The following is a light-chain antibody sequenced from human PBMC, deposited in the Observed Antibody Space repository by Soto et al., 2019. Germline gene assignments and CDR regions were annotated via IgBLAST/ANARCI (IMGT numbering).Light chain of an antibody. CDR1: QSLRSN. CDR2: GAS. J-gene: IGKJ1*01. CDR3: QLYSSSRGT. Sequence: EIGMTQSPVPLSVSPGETVILACLASQSLRSNLAWYRQTPGQAPRLLMFGASSRATGIPDRVSGSGSCTDFTLTINRLEPEDFAVYYCQLYSSSRGTFGQGTKVDIK. V-gene: IGKV3-20*01.